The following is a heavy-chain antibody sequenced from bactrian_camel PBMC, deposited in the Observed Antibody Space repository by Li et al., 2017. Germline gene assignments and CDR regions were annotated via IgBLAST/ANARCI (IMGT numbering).Heavy chain of an antibody. D-gene: IGHD4*01. CDR2: IDALDRI. CDR1: GFISNAYC. V-gene: IGHV3S42*01. J-gene: IGHJ4*01. Sequence: VQLVESGGGSVQAGGSLRLSCSVSGFISNAYCMGWFRQAPGKEREGVAVIDALDRIGYADSVQGRFTIYKENGGKTLILQMNNLQPEDSAMYYCATDFNDGRLDYDGACVNVGVLGQGTQVTVS.